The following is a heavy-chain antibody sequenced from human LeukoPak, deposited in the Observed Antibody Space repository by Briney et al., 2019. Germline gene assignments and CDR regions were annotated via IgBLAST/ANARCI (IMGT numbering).Heavy chain of an antibody. CDR1: GGSISSYY. J-gene: IGHJ4*02. D-gene: IGHD6-19*01. V-gene: IGHV4-59*08. Sequence: SETLSLTCTVSGGSISSYYWNWIRQPPGKGLEWIGYIYYSGSTNYNPSLKSRVTISVDTSKNQFSLKLSSVTAADTAVYYCARSSSGWYEDYWGQGTLVTVSS. CDR2: IYYSGST. CDR3: ARSSSGWYEDY.